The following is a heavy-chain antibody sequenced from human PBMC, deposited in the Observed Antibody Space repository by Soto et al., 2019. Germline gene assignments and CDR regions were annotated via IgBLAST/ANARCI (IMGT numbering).Heavy chain of an antibody. Sequence: EEQLVESGGGLVQPGGSLRLSCAASGFTIDDCAMQWVRQGPGKGLEWVAGISWNRASIAYADSVKGRFIISRDNAKNSLYLQMSSLGPEDTSLYYCRACQAISSNGLDVWGQGTTVTVSS. D-gene: IGHD2-21*01. CDR1: GFTIDDCA. V-gene: IGHV3-9*01. CDR2: ISWNRASI. J-gene: IGHJ6*02. CDR3: RACQAISSNGLDV.